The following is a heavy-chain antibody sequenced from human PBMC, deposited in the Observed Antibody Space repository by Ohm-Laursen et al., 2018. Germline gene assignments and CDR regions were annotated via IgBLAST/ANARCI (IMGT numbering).Heavy chain of an antibody. Sequence: SLRLSCTASGFTFSSYAMSWVRQAPGKGLEWVLAISGSGDSTYYADSVKGRFTISRDNSKNTLYLHLNSLRAEDTAVYYCAKDRWAYCGGDCYSDYWGQGTLITVSS. CDR1: GFTFSSYA. CDR3: AKDRWAYCGGDCYSDY. V-gene: IGHV3-23*01. J-gene: IGHJ4*02. D-gene: IGHD2-21*02. CDR2: ISGSGDST.